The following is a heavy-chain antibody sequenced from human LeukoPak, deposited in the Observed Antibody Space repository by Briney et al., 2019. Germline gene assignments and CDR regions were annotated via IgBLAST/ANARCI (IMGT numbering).Heavy chain of an antibody. J-gene: IGHJ4*02. CDR2: ISGSGGRT. CDR1: GFTFSSNA. Sequence: GGSLRLSCAASGFTFSSNAMSWVRQAPGKGLEWVSAISGSGGRTDYADSVKGRFTISRDNSKNTLYLQMNSLRAEDTAVYYCAKVQGWELRDYWGQGTLVTVSS. V-gene: IGHV3-23*01. CDR3: AKVQGWELRDY. D-gene: IGHD1-26*01.